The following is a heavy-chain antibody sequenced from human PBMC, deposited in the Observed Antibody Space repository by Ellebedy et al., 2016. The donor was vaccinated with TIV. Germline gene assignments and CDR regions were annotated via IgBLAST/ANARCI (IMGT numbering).Heavy chain of an antibody. CDR1: GFTFDDYA. D-gene: IGHD3-10*01. J-gene: IGHJ3*02. CDR3: AKDVGYYYGSGSPPKAFDI. V-gene: IGHV3-23*01. Sequence: LSLTXXASGFTFDDYAMHWVRQAPGKGLEWVSAISGSGGSTYYADSVKGRFTISRDNSKNTLYLQMNSLRAEDTAVYYCAKDVGYYYGSGSPPKAFDIWGQGTMVTVSS. CDR2: ISGSGGST.